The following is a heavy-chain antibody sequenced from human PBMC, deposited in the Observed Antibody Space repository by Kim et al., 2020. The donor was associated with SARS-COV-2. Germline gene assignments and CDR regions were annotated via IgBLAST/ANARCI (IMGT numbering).Heavy chain of an antibody. CDR2: ISYDGSNK. J-gene: IGHJ4*02. CDR1: GFTFSSYA. V-gene: IGHV3-30*04. Sequence: GGSLRLSCAASGFTFSSYAMHWVRQAPGKGLEWVAVISYDGSNKYYADSVKGRFTISRDNSKNTLYLQMNSLRAEDTAVYYCARTAAGLDYWGQGTLVTVSS. CDR3: ARTAAGLDY. D-gene: IGHD6-13*01.